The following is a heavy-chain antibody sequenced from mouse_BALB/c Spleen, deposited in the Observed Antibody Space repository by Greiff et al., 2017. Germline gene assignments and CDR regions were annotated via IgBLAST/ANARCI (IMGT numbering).Heavy chain of an antibody. Sequence: EVKLQESGPSLVKPSQTLSLTCSVTGDSITSGYWNWIRKFPGNKLEYMGYISYSGSTYYNPSLKSRISITRDTSKNQYYLQLNSVTTEDTATYYCARRDYDGAWFAYWGQGTLVTVSA. J-gene: IGHJ3*01. V-gene: IGHV3-8*02. CDR3: ARRDYDGAWFAY. CDR1: GDSITSGY. CDR2: ISYSGST. D-gene: IGHD2-4*01.